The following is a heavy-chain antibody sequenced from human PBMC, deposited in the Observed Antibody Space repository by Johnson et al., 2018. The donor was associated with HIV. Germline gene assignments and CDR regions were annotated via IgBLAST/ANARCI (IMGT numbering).Heavy chain of an antibody. J-gene: IGHJ3*02. V-gene: IGHV3-11*04. CDR1: GFTFSDYY. Sequence: VQLVESGGGLVKPGGSLRLSCAASGFTFSDYYMNWIRQAPGKGLEWVSYISSSGSSIYYADSVKGRFTISRDNAENSLYLQMNSLKAEDTAVYYCARSAVEMATKDAFDIWGQGTMVTVSS. CDR2: ISSSGSSI. D-gene: IGHD5-24*01. CDR3: ARSAVEMATKDAFDI.